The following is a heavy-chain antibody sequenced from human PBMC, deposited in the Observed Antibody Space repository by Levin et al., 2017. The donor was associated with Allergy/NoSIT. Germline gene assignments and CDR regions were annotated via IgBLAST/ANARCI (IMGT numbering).Heavy chain of an antibody. V-gene: IGHV3-30*18. CDR3: AKGASYYGSESYYNPFDI. D-gene: IGHD3-10*01. CDR1: GFTFSSYG. J-gene: IGHJ3*02. Sequence: GGSLRLSCAASGFTFSSYGMHWVRQAPGKGLEWVAFISFDGSNKYYADSVKGRFTISRDSSKNTLYLQMNSLRAEDTAVYYCAKGASYYGSESYYNPFDIWGQGTMVTVSS. CDR2: ISFDGSNK.